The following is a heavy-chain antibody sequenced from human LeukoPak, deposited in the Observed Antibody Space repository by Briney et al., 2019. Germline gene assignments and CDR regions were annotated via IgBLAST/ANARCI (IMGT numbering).Heavy chain of an antibody. V-gene: IGHV1-2*02. CDR2: INPNSGGT. Sequence: GASVKVSCKASGYTFTGHYMHWVRQAPGQGLEWMGWINPNSGGTNYAQKFQGRVTMTRDTSISTAYMELSRLRSDDTAVYYCARSNHFIRLGLHFDYWGQGTLVTVSS. CDR3: ARSNHFIRLGLHFDY. D-gene: IGHD1-14*01. CDR1: GYTFTGHY. J-gene: IGHJ4*02.